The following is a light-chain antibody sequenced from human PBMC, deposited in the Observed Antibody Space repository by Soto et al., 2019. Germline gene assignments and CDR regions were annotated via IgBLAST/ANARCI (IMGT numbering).Light chain of an antibody. V-gene: IGLV4-60*02. Sequence: VLTQSSSASASLGSSVKLTCTLSSGHSSYIIAWHHQQPGKAPRYLMKLEGSGSYNKGSGVPDRFSGSSSGADRYLTISNLQLEDEANYYCETWDSNTRVFGGGTKLTVL. CDR2: LEGSGSY. J-gene: IGLJ2*01. CDR1: SGHSSYI. CDR3: ETWDSNTRV.